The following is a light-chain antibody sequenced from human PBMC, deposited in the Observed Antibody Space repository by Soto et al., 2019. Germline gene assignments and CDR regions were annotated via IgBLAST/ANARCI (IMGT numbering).Light chain of an antibody. Sequence: QSVLTQPASVSGSPGQSITISCTGTSGDVGGYDYDSWYHQQPGKAPKVLIYDVSYRPSGVSHRFSGSKSGNTASLTISGLRAEDEADYYCSSYTSGSTYVVFGGGTKLTVL. CDR2: DVS. J-gene: IGLJ2*01. CDR1: SGDVGGYDY. CDR3: SSYTSGSTYVV. V-gene: IGLV2-14*03.